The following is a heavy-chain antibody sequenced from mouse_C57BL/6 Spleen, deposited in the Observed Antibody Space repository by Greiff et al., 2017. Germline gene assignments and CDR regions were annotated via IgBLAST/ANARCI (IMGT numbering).Heavy chain of an antibody. Sequence: EVMLVESGGGLVKPGGSLKLSCAASGFTFSSYAMSWVRQTPEKRLEWVATISDGGSYTYYPDNVKSRFTISRDNATNNLYLQMSHLQSEETAMYYCARDRYCDVWGTGTTVTVSS. V-gene: IGHV5-4*01. J-gene: IGHJ1*03. CDR3: ARDRYCDV. CDR2: ISDGGSYT. CDR1: GFTFSSYA.